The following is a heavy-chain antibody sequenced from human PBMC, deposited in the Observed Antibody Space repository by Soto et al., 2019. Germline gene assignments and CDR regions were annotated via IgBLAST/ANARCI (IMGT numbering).Heavy chain of an antibody. CDR2: LYSAGYS. Sequence: EVQLVESGGGLVQPGGSLRLSCAASGFTVSSNYMSWVRQAPGKGLEWVSILYSAGYSYYSDSMNCRFTVTRDNSNNTLYLEMNHLRAEDSGIYYCARSYGDYIWRWFDPWGQGTLVTVSS. J-gene: IGHJ5*02. D-gene: IGHD4-17*01. V-gene: IGHV3-66*01. CDR3: ARSYGDYIWRWFDP. CDR1: GFTVSSNY.